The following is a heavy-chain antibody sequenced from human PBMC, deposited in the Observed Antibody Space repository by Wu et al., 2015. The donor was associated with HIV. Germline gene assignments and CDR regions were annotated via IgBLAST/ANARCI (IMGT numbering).Heavy chain of an antibody. V-gene: IGHV1-69*05. Sequence: QVQLVQSGTEVRKPGSSVKVSCKASGGTLSSYAISWVRQAHGQGLEWMGGIIPMFGTTTYAQKFEGRVTITTDESTSTAYMELTTLRSEDTAVYYCATKAGMPYYYYGMDVWGQGTTVT. J-gene: IGHJ6*02. CDR3: ATKAGMPYYYYGMDV. CDR1: GGTLSSYA. D-gene: IGHD2-2*01. CDR2: IIPMFGTT.